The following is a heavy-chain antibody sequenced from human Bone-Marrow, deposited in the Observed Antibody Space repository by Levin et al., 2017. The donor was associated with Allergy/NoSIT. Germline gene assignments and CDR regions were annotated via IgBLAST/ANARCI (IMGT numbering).Heavy chain of an antibody. CDR3: ARRVDTDVVAIYFDY. V-gene: IGHV3-74*01. CDR1: GFTFSTYW. Sequence: GESLKISCAASGFTFSTYWMHWVRQAPGEGLVWVVRINIDGSHTAYADSVKGRLTILRDNAKNTLYLQMSRLRAQDTAIYYCARRVDTDVVAIYFDYWGQGTLVTVSS. D-gene: IGHD2-21*01. J-gene: IGHJ4*02. CDR2: INIDGSHT.